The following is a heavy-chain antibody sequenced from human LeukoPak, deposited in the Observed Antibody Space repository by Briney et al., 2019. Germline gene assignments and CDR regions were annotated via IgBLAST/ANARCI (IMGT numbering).Heavy chain of an antibody. Sequence: SETLSLTCTVSGGSISSYYWSWIRQPRGKGLEWIGYIYYSGSTNYNPSLKSRVTISVDTSKNQFSLKLSSVTAADTAVYYCASVTMIRGVISWGQGTLVTVSS. CDR1: GGSISSYY. CDR2: IYYSGST. CDR3: ASVTMIRGVIS. V-gene: IGHV4-59*01. D-gene: IGHD3-10*01. J-gene: IGHJ4*02.